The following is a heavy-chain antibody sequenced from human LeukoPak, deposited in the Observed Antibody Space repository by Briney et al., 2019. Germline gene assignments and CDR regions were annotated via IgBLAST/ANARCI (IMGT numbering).Heavy chain of an antibody. CDR2: INPNSGGT. J-gene: IGHJ3*02. V-gene: IGHV1-2*02. D-gene: IGHD3-10*01. Sequence: ASVKVSCKASGYTFTYYYMHWVRQAPGQGLEWMGWINPNSGGTNYAQRFQGRVTMTTDTSISTAYMELSSLRSDDTAIYYCARDQGAMVRGTRINDAFDIWGQGTMVTVSS. CDR1: GYTFTYYY. CDR3: ARDQGAMVRGTRINDAFDI.